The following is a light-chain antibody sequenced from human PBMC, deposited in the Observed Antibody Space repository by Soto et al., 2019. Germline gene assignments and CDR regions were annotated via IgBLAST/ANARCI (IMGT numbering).Light chain of an antibody. CDR2: EVF. V-gene: IGKV2D-29*01. CDR3: MQTIQPLLT. J-gene: IGKJ4*01. CDR1: QSLLHTDGKTY. Sequence: DVVMTQTPLSLSVTPGQPASISCKSSQSLLHTDGKTYLYWYLQKPGHPPQLLIYEVFNRFSEVPVRFSGSGSGTEFTLKISRVEADDVVTYYCMQTIQPLLTFGGGTKVEI.